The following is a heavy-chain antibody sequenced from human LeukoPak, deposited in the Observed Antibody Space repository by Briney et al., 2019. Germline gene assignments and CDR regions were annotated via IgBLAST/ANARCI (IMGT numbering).Heavy chain of an antibody. J-gene: IGHJ4*02. CDR2: IIPILGIA. D-gene: IGHD2-15*01. V-gene: IGHV1-69*04. CDR3: ARDTGYCSGGSCYPEHY. Sequence: GASVNVSCKASGGTFSSYAISWVRQAPGQGLEWMGRIIPILGIANYAQKFQGRVTITADKSTSTAYMELSSLRSEDTAVYYCARDTGYCSGGSCYPEHYWGQGTLVTVSS. CDR1: GGTFSSYA.